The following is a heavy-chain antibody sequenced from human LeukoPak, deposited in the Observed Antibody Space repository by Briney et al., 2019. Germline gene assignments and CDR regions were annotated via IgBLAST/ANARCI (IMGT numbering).Heavy chain of an antibody. CDR3: ARGRRRLQPFDI. CDR1: GYXFTSYY. Sequence: GASVKVSCKASGYXFTSYYMHWVRQAPGQGLEWVGWISAYNGYTNYAQNLQGRVTMITDTSTSTAYMELRSLMSDDTAVYFCARGRRRLQPFDIWGQGTMVTVSS. V-gene: IGHV1-18*04. CDR2: ISAYNGYT. D-gene: IGHD5-12*01. J-gene: IGHJ3*02.